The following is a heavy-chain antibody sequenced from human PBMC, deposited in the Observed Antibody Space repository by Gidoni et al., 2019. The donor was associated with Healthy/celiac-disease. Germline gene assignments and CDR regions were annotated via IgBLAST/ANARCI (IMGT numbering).Heavy chain of an antibody. CDR1: GGSISSRSYY. CDR2: IYYSGST. J-gene: IGHJ4*02. CDR3: ARKQWLVIFDY. V-gene: IGHV4-39*01. Sequence: QLQLQESGPGLVKPSETLSRTCTVSGGSISSRSYYWGWIRQPPGKGLEWIGSIYYSGSTYSNPSLKSRVTISVDTSKNQFSLKLSSVTAADTAVYYCARKQWLVIFDYWGQGTLVTVSS. D-gene: IGHD6-19*01.